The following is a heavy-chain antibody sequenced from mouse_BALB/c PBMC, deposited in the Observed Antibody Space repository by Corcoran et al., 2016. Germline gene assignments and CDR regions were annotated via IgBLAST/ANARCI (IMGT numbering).Heavy chain of an antibody. CDR2: IYPGSGST. CDR3: ARSRAYYYGSSYYAMDY. D-gene: IGHD1-1*01. Sequence: QVQLQQSGPELVKPGASVKMSCKASGYTFTDYVISWVKQRTGQGLEWIGEIYPGSGSTYYNEKVKGKATQTADKSSNTAYMQLSSLTSEDSAVYFCARSRAYYYGSSYYAMDYWGQGTSVTVSS. V-gene: IGHV1-81*01. J-gene: IGHJ4*01. CDR1: GYTFTDYV.